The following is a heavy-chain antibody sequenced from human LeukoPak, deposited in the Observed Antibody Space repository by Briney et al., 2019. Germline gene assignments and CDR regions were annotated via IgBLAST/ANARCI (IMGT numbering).Heavy chain of an antibody. CDR2: ITGSGGTT. V-gene: IGHV3-23*01. CDR1: GFTFRNYA. CDR3: GKDPNGDYVGAFDFQR. Sequence: PGGSLRLSCAASGFTFRNYAVVWVRQAPGKGLEWVSAITGSGGTTYYADSVRGRFTIYRDNSKNTLYLQMNSLRGEDTAVYYCGKDPNGDYVGAFDFQRWGQGTLVTVSS. D-gene: IGHD4-17*01. J-gene: IGHJ1*01.